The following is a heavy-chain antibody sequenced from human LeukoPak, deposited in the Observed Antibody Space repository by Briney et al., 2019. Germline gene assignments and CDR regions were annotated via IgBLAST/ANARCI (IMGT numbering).Heavy chain of an antibody. V-gene: IGHV4-34*01. J-gene: IGHJ4*02. CDR1: GGSFSGYY. CDR3: ARDYVGVAGTFDY. CDR2: INHSGST. Sequence: SETLSLTCAVYGGSFSGYYWSWIRQPPGKGLKWIGEINHSGSTNYNSSLKSRVSISVDTSKNQFSLKLSSVTAADTAVYFCARDYVGVAGTFDYWGQGTLVTVSS. D-gene: IGHD6-19*01.